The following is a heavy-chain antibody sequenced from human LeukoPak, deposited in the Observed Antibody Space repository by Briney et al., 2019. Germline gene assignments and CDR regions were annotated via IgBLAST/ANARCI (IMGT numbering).Heavy chain of an antibody. J-gene: IGHJ4*02. CDR3: ARRLDS. Sequence: PGTSLTLSCAASGFTFNKYTIHWVRQAPGKGLEWVAVILFDGSKSYYADSVKGRFTISRDNAKNSLYLQMNSLRAEDTAVYYCARRLDSWGQGTLVTVSS. CDR2: ILFDGSKS. CDR1: GFTFNKYT. V-gene: IGHV3-30-3*01.